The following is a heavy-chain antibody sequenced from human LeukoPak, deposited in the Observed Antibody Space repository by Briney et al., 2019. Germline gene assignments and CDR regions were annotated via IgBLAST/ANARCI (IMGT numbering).Heavy chain of an antibody. J-gene: IGHJ4*02. CDR1: GFTFDDYA. D-gene: IGHD3-22*01. V-gene: IGHV3-9*01. Sequence: AGGSLRLSCAASGFTFDDYAMHWVRQAPGKGLELVSGIRWNSGSIGYADSVKGRFTISRDNAKNSLYLQMNSLRAEDTALYYCAKDGVGYYDSSGPSGFDYWGQGTLVTVSS. CDR3: AKDGVGYYDSSGPSGFDY. CDR2: IRWNSGSI.